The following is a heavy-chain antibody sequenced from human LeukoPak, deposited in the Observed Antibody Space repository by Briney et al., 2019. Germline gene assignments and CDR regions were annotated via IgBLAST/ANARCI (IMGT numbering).Heavy chain of an antibody. CDR3: VRGAAAMVRLQFDY. Sequence: ASVKVSCKASGYTFTDHYIHWVRQVPGQGLEWMGIINPSGGSTSYAQKFQGRVTMTRDTSTSTVYMELSSLRSEDTAVYYCVRGAAAMVRLQFDYWDQGTLVTVSS. CDR2: INPSGGST. J-gene: IGHJ4*02. V-gene: IGHV1-46*01. CDR1: GYTFTDHY. D-gene: IGHD3-10*01.